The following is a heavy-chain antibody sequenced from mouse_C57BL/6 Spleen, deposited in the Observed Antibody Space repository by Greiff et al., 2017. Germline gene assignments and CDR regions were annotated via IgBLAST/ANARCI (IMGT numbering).Heavy chain of an antibody. D-gene: IGHD2-4*01. J-gene: IGHJ1*03. CDR3: ARPTYDYDGYWYFDV. CDR1: GFTFSDYY. Sequence: EVKLMESEGGLVQPGSSMKLSCTASGFTFSDYYMAWVRQVPEKGLEWVANINYDGSSTYYLDSLKSRFIISRDNAKNILYLQMSSLKSEDTATYDCARPTYDYDGYWYFDVWGTGTTVTVSS. V-gene: IGHV5-16*01. CDR2: INYDGSST.